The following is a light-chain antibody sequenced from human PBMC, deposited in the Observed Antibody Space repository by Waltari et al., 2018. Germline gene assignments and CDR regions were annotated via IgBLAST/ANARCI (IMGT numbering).Light chain of an antibody. Sequence: DVVLTQSPPSLPVTLGQLASISCNSSQSLVSSDGNTFLNWFLQRPGQSPGRLIYKVSNRDSGVPDRFSGSGSGTDFTLKISRVEAEDVGIYYCMQGTQWPPSLTFGGGTKVEIK. CDR3: MQGTQWPPSLT. CDR1: QSLVSSDGNTF. CDR2: KVS. V-gene: IGKV2-30*01. J-gene: IGKJ4*01.